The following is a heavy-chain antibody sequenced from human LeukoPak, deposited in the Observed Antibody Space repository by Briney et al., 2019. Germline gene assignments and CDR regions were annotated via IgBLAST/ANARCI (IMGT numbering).Heavy chain of an antibody. V-gene: IGHV1-2*06. CDR3: ARDGELPDY. Sequence: VASVKVSCKASGGTFSSYAISWVRQAPGQGLEWMGRINPNSGGTNYAQKFQGRVTMTRDTSISTAYMELSRLRSDDTAVYYCARDGELPDYWGQGTLVAVSS. J-gene: IGHJ4*02. D-gene: IGHD1-26*01. CDR2: INPNSGGT. CDR1: GGTFSSYA.